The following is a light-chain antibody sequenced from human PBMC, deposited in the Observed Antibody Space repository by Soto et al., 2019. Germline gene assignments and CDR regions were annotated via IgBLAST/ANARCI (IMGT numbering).Light chain of an antibody. J-gene: IGKJ4*01. Sequence: IQLTQSPSSLSASVGDRVTITCRASQGLSSYLAWYQQKSGKAPKLLIYAASTLQSGVPSRFSGSESGTDFTLTISSLQPEDFGTYYCQQVNNYPLTFGGGTKVDIK. CDR1: QGLSSY. V-gene: IGKV1-9*01. CDR3: QQVNNYPLT. CDR2: AAS.